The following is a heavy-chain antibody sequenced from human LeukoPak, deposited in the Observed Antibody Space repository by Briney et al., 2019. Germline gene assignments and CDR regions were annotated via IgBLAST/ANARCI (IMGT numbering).Heavy chain of an antibody. CDR1: GFTFSSYS. Sequence: PGGSLRLSCAASGFTFSSYSMNGVRQAPGKGLEWVSSISSSSSYIYYADSVKGRFTISRDNAKNSLYLQMNSLRAEDTAVYYCARGRDGYLGYFDYWGQGTLVTVSS. D-gene: IGHD5-24*01. CDR2: ISSSSSYI. J-gene: IGHJ4*02. V-gene: IGHV3-21*01. CDR3: ARGRDGYLGYFDY.